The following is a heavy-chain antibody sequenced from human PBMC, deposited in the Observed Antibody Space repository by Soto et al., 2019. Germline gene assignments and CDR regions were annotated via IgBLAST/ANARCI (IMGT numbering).Heavy chain of an antibody. CDR3: ARGGVVKTYYFDY. J-gene: IGHJ4*02. CDR2: INHSGST. CDR1: GGSFSGYY. D-gene: IGHD3-3*01. Sequence: SETLSLTCAVYGGSFSGYYWSWIRQPPGKGLEWIGEINHSGSTNYNPSLKSRVTISVDTSKNQFSLKLSSVTAADTAVYYCARGGVVKTYYFDYWGQGTLVTSPQ. V-gene: IGHV4-34*01.